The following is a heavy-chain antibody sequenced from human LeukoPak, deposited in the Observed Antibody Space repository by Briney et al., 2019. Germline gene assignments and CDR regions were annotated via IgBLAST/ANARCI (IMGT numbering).Heavy chain of an antibody. Sequence: PSETLSLTCTVSGDSISSHYWSWIRQPPGKGLEWIGYIYYSGSTNYNPSLKSRVTISVDTSKNQFSLKLSSVTAADTAVYYCARGYPGIAVAGTFDYWGQGTLVTVSS. J-gene: IGHJ4*02. CDR3: ARGYPGIAVAGTFDY. V-gene: IGHV4-59*11. CDR1: GDSISSHY. D-gene: IGHD6-19*01. CDR2: IYYSGST.